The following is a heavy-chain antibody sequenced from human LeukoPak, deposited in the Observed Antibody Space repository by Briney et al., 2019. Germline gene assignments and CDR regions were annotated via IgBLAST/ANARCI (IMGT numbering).Heavy chain of an antibody. J-gene: IGHJ4*02. D-gene: IGHD1-26*01. CDR3: ASNPYQVGATSSYFH. CDR1: GGTFSSYA. V-gene: IGHV1-69*13. CDR2: ITPIFGTA. Sequence: GASVKVSCKASGGTFSSYAISWVRQAPGQGLEWMGGITPIFGTANYAQKFQGRVTITADESTSTAYMELSSLRSEDTAVYYCASNPYQVGATSSYFHWGQGTLVTVSS.